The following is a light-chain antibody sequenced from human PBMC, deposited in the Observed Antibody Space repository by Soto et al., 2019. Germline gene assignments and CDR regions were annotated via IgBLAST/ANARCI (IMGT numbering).Light chain of an antibody. CDR3: QQYNNRGT. CDR2: GAS. J-gene: IGKJ1*01. Sequence: EIVMTQSPATLSVSPGERATLSCRASQRISSNLAWYQQKSGQPHRLLIYGASTRATGIPARFSGSGSGTEFTLTINTLQSEDFAVYYCQQYNNRGTFGQGTKVEIK. CDR1: QRISSN. V-gene: IGKV3-15*01.